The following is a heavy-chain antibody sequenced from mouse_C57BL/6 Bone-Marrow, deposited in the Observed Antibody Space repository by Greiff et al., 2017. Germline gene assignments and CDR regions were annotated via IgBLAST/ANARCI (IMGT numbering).Heavy chain of an antibody. CDR1: GFNIKDDY. V-gene: IGHV14-4*01. Sequence: VQLQQSGAELVRPGASVTLSCTASGFNIKDDYMHWVKQRPEQGLEWIGWIDPENGDTEYDSKFQGKATITADTSANPANLQISSLTSEDTAVYYCTTLYYDYDAAYWGQVTLVTVSA. D-gene: IGHD2-4*01. J-gene: IGHJ3*01. CDR3: TTLYYDYDAAY. CDR2: IDPENGDT.